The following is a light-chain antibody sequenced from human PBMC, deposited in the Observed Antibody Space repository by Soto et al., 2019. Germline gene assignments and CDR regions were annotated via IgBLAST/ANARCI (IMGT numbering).Light chain of an antibody. CDR3: QVWDSSSDHRGV. J-gene: IGLJ1*01. Sequence: SYVLTQPPSVSVAPGQTASITCGGNNIGSNSVHWYQQKPGQAPVLLIYYDNDRPSGIPERFSGSKSGNTATLTISRVEAGDEADYYCQVWDSSSDHRGVFGTGTKVTVL. CDR2: YDN. V-gene: IGLV3-21*04. CDR1: NIGSNS.